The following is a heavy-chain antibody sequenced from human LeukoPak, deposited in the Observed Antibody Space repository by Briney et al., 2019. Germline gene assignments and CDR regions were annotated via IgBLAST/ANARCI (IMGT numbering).Heavy chain of an antibody. CDR3: ARVPVMWLGNCYMDV. CDR2: IYYSGST. CDR1: GGSISSYY. J-gene: IGHJ6*03. Sequence: PSETLSLTCTVSGGSISSYYWSWIRQPPGKGLEWIGYIYYSGSTNYNPSLKSRVTISVDTSKNQFSLKLSSVTAADTAVYYCARVPVMWLGNCYMDVWGKGTTVTVSS. V-gene: IGHV4-59*01. D-gene: IGHD5-12*01.